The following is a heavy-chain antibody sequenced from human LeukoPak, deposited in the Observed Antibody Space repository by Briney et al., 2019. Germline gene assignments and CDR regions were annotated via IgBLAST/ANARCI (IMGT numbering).Heavy chain of an antibody. V-gene: IGHV3-74*01. D-gene: IGHD1-26*01. CDR2: INGDGSGT. Sequence: GGSLRLSCTASGFTFSNYWLHWVRQAPGKGLVWVSRINGDGSGTGYADPVKGRFTITRDNAKNSLYLQMNRLREEDTALYYCARGNSGGYSQGWFDPWGQGTLVTVSS. CDR3: ARGNSGGYSQGWFDP. CDR1: GFTFSNYW. J-gene: IGHJ5*02.